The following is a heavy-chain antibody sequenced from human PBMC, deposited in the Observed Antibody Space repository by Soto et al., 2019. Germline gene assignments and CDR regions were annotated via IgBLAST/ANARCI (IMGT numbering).Heavy chain of an antibody. V-gene: IGHV1-3*01. CDR3: ARDVWGSGGTYYYYGMDV. J-gene: IGHJ6*02. Sequence: QVQLVQSGAEVKKPGASVKVSCKASGYTFTSYAMHWVRQAPGQRLEWMGWINAGNGNTKYSQKFQVRVTITRDTSASTAYMELSSLRSEDTAVYYCARDVWGSGGTYYYYGMDVWGQGTTVTVSS. CDR2: INAGNGNT. D-gene: IGHD2-15*01. CDR1: GYTFTSYA.